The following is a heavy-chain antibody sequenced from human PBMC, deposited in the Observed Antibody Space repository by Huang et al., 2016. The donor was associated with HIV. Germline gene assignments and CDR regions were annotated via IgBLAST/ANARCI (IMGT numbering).Heavy chain of an antibody. D-gene: IGHD1-1*01. CDR3: ARERMMSWLDDHDAFDI. CDR1: GGSFRCYY. CDR2: INHSGST. V-gene: IGHV4-34*01. Sequence: QVQLQQWGAGLLKPSETLSLTCAVYGGSFRCYYWSWIRQSTGKGLAWIGEINHSGSTNYTPSLKCRLTISVDTSKNQFSLKLSSVTAADTAVYYCARERMMSWLDDHDAFDIWGQGTMVTVSS. J-gene: IGHJ3*02.